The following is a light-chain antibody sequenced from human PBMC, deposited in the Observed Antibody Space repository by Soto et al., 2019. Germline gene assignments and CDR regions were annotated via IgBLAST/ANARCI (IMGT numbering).Light chain of an antibody. CDR3: SSYAGSNTFPYV. V-gene: IGLV2-8*01. CDR2: EVS. Sequence: QSALAQPPSASGSPGQSVTISCTGTSSDVGGYNYVSWYQQHPGKAPKLMIYEVSKRPSGVPDRFSGSKSGNTASLTVSGLQAEDEADYYCSSYAGSNTFPYVFGTGTKVTVL. J-gene: IGLJ1*01. CDR1: SSDVGGYNY.